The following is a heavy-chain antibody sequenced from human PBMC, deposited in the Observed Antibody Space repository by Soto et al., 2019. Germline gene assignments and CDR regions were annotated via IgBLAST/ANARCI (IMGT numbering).Heavy chain of an antibody. Sequence: GGSLRLSCAASGFSFNSRWMSWVRQAPGKGPEWVASINQDGSEESYVASVRGRFTISRDNAKNSLYLQMNSLRARDTALYYCATSGGSDIDVWGKGTTVTVSS. CDR1: GFSFNSRW. J-gene: IGHJ6*03. D-gene: IGHD3-10*01. CDR3: ATSGGSDIDV. CDR2: INQDGSEE. V-gene: IGHV3-7*01.